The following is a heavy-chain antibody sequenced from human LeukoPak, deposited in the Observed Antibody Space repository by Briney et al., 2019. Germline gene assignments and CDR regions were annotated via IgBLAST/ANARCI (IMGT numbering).Heavy chain of an antibody. CDR3: ARGLGSYPYYFDY. V-gene: IGHV4-59*01. D-gene: IGHD1-26*01. J-gene: IGHJ4*02. CDR2: ISYSGST. CDR1: GRSISSYY. Sequence: SETLSLTCTVSGRSISSYYWSWLRLPPGKGPEWVGSISYSGSTNYNPSLKSRVTISIDSSKPHFSLKVTSVTAADTAVYYCARGLGSYPYYFDYWGQGTLVTVSS.